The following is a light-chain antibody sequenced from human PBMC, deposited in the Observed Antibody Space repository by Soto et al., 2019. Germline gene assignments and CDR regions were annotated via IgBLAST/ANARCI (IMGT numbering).Light chain of an antibody. CDR3: QQLNSYPIT. V-gene: IGKV1-9*01. J-gene: IGKJ5*01. CDR1: QGLSSD. Sequence: DIQLTQSPSFLSASVGDRVTITCRASQGLSSDLAWYQQKPGKAPKLLIYAASTLQSGVPSRFGGSGSGTEFTLTISSLQPEDFATYYCQQLNSYPITFGQGTRLEMK. CDR2: AAS.